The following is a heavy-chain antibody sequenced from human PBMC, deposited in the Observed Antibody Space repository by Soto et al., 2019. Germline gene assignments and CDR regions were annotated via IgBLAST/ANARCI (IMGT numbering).Heavy chain of an antibody. V-gene: IGHV1-69*13. CDR1: GGTFSSYA. D-gene: IGHD3-22*01. CDR3: ASTITMIVAPKGHLDY. Sequence: SVKVSCKASGGTFSSYAISWVRQAPGQGLEWMGGIIPIFGTANYAQKFQGRVTITADESTSTAYMELSSLRSEDTAVYYCASTITMIVAPKGHLDYWGQGTLVTVSS. J-gene: IGHJ4*02. CDR2: IIPIFGTA.